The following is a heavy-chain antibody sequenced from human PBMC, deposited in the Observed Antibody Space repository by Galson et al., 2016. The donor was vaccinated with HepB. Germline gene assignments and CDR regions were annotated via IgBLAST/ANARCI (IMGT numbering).Heavy chain of an antibody. V-gene: IGHV5-10-1*01. CDR3: ARAGGLDI. CDR1: GYMFNSYW. Sequence: QSGAEVKKPGESLRISCKGSGYMFNSYWINWVRQMPGKGLEWMGRIDPSDSYTNYSPSFQGHVTISADKSINTVYLQWSSLKASATAMYYCARAGGLDIWGQGTKVTVSS. D-gene: IGHD1-26*01. CDR2: IDPSDSYT. J-gene: IGHJ3*02.